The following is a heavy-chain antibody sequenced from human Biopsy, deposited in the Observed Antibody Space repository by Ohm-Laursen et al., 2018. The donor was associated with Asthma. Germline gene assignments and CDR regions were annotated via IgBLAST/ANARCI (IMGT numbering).Heavy chain of an antibody. CDR1: GFTFSSYT. CDR3: AKDTEGRYDFWSGLSYNYYGMDV. V-gene: IGHV3-9*01. Sequence: SLRLSCTASGFTFSSYTMHWVRQAPGKGLEWVSGISWNSATIGYADSVEGRFTISRDNSKNTLYLQMNSLRAEDTAVYYCAKDTEGRYDFWSGLSYNYYGMDVWGQGTTVTVSS. D-gene: IGHD3-3*01. J-gene: IGHJ6*02. CDR2: ISWNSATI.